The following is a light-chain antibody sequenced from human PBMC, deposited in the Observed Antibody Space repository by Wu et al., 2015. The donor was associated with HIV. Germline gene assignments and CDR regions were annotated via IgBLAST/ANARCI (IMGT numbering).Light chain of an antibody. CDR1: XVSEA. CDR3: LQYGDSPRA. V-gene: IGKV3-20*01. Sequence: ERATSPAGPVXVSEAFSLVPAENLARLPRLLIYDASSRATGIPDRFSGRGSGTDFTLTISRLEPDDFAVYFCLQYGDSPRAFGQGTKVEIE. J-gene: IGKJ1*01. CDR2: DAS.